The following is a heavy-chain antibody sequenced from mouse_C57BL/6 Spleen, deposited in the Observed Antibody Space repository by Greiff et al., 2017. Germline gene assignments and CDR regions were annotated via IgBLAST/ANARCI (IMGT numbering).Heavy chain of an antibody. V-gene: IGHV3-6*01. D-gene: IGHD4-1*01. J-gene: IGHJ3*01. CDR2: ISYDGSN. Sequence: EVKLVESGPGLVKPSQSLSLTCSVTGYSITSGYYWNWIRQFPGNKLEWMGYISYDGSNNYNPSLKNRISITRDTSKNQFFLKLNSVTTEDTATYYCARGGTGKGSWFAYWGQGTLVTVSA. CDR3: ARGGTGKGSWFAY. CDR1: GYSITSGYY.